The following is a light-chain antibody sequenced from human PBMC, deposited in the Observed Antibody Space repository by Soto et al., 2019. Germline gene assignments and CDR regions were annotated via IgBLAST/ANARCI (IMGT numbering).Light chain of an antibody. V-gene: IGLV2-14*01. CDR1: STDVGGDNA. Sequence: QSVLSQPASVSGSPGQTITISCTGTSTDVGGDNAVSWYQHHPGKAPKLIIYEVTHRPSGVSDRFSASKSGNTASLTISGLQAEDEADYYCTSFSGSNLYVFGTGTKVTIL. CDR2: EVT. CDR3: TSFSGSNLYV. J-gene: IGLJ1*01.